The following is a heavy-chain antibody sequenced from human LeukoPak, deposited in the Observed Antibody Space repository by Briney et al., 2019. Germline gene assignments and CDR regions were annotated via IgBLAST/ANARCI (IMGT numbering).Heavy chain of an antibody. CDR2: IYWDDDK. Sequence: ESRPTPVNPPQTLTLTFTFSRSSISTSRVNVDWITQPPVKALQWLALIYWDDDKRYSTSLRSRVTITKATSKNQVILTMTNMGPVDTATYYCAHRRSTGDGFDIWGQGTMVTVSS. CDR3: AHRRSTGDGFDI. J-gene: IGHJ3*02. D-gene: IGHD7-27*01. CDR1: RSSISTSRVN. V-gene: IGHV2-5*02.